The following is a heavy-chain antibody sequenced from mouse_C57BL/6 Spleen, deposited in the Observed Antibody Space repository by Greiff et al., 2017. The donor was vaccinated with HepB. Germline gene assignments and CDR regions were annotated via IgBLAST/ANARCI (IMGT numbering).Heavy chain of an antibody. Sequence: VQLQQPGAELVMPGASVKLSCKASGYTFTSYWMHWVKQRPGQGLEWIGEIDPSDSYTNYNQKFKGKSTLTVDKSSSTAYMQRSSLTSEDSAVYYCAALITTVVATDAMDYSGQGTSVTVSS. V-gene: IGHV1-69*01. J-gene: IGHJ4*01. CDR3: AALITTVVATDAMDY. CDR1: GYTFTSYW. D-gene: IGHD1-1*01. CDR2: IDPSDSYT.